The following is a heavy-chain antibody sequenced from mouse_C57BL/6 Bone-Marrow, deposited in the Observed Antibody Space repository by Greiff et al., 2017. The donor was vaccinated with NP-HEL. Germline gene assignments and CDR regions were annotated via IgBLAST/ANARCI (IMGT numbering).Heavy chain of an antibody. V-gene: IGHV1-15*01. J-gene: IGHJ1*03. Sequence: QVQLQQSGAELVRPGASVTLSCKASGYTFTDYEMHWVKQTPVHGLEWIGAIDPETGGTAYNQKFKGKAILAADKSSSTAYMELRSLTSEDSAVYYCTRWIYGINWYFDVWGTGTTVTVSS. CDR2: IDPETGGT. D-gene: IGHD2-1*01. CDR3: TRWIYGINWYFDV. CDR1: GYTFTDYE.